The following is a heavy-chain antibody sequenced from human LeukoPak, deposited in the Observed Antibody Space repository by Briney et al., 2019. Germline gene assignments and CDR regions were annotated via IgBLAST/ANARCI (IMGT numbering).Heavy chain of an antibody. CDR2: IYWDDDE. Sequence: SGPTLVNPTQTLTLTCTLSGFSLSTSGVGVGWIRQPPGKALEWLALIYWDDDERYSPSLKSRLTITRDTSKNQVVLTMTNMDPVDTATYYCAHTRGNGVVRGVPNWFDPWGQGTLFTVSS. V-gene: IGHV2-5*02. D-gene: IGHD3-10*01. CDR1: GFSLSTSGVG. CDR3: AHTRGNGVVRGVPNWFDP. J-gene: IGHJ5*02.